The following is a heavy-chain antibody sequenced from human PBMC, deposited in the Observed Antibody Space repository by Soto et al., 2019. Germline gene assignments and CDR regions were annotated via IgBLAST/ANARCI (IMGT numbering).Heavy chain of an antibody. CDR1: GGSISSYY. Sequence: SETLSLTCTVSGGSISSYYWSWIRQPAGKGLEWIGRIYTSGSTNYNPSFKSRVTMSVDTSKNQFSLKLSSVTAADTAVYYCARHYYDSSGYRYNWFDPWGQGTLVTVSS. CDR2: IYTSGST. D-gene: IGHD3-22*01. CDR3: ARHYYDSSGYRYNWFDP. V-gene: IGHV4-4*07. J-gene: IGHJ5*02.